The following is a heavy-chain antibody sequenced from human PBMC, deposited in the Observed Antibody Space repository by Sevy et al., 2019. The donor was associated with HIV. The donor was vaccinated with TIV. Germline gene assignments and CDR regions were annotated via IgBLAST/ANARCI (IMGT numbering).Heavy chain of an antibody. V-gene: IGHV3-23*01. J-gene: IGHJ4*02. Sequence: GGSLRLSCAASGFTFSKYSMSWVHQPPGKGLGWVSTLSFGCGEINYADSVKGRFTISRDNSKGSVYLQMNNLRPEDTAVYYCAREGCTKPHDYWGQGTLVTVSS. CDR2: LSFGCGEI. CDR1: GFTFSKYS. CDR3: AREGCTKPHDY. D-gene: IGHD2-8*01.